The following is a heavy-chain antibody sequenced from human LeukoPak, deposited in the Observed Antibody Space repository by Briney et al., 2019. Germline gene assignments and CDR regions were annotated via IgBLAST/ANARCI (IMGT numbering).Heavy chain of an antibody. CDR3: AKPRGYRDPFYY. CDR2: IAPGDSDT. J-gene: IGHJ4*02. V-gene: IGHV5-51*01. Sequence: GESLKISCKGSGYSFTSYWIGWVRQMPGKGLEWVGIIAPGDSDTRYSPSFQGQVTISVDKSISTAYLQWSSLKASDTAIYYWAKPRGYRDPFYYWGQGTLGTGS. D-gene: IGHD5-12*01. CDR1: GYSFTSYW.